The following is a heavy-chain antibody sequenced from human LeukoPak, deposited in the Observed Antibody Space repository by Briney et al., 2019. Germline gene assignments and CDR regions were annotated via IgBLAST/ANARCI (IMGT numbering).Heavy chain of an antibody. D-gene: IGHD3-10*01. CDR1: GGSISTYY. V-gene: IGHV4-4*07. J-gene: IGHJ5*02. CDR3: ARGDGSGSNWFDP. CDR2: IYSSGST. Sequence: KPSETLPLTCTVSGGSISTYYWSWIRQPAGKDLEWIGHIYSSGSTNYNPSLKSRVTMSVDTSKNQLSLKLNSVTAADTAVYYCARGDGSGSNWFDPWGQGTLVIVSS.